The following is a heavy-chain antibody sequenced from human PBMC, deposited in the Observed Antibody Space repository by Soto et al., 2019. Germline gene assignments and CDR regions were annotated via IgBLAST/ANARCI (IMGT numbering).Heavy chain of an antibody. CDR3: AKNEESISRFYYYMDV. V-gene: IGHV3-23*01. D-gene: IGHD3-3*01. CDR1: GFTFRSYA. CDR2: ISGSGGST. J-gene: IGHJ6*03. Sequence: GGSLRLSCAASGFTFRSYAMSWVRQAPGKGLEWVSTISGSGGSTYYADPVKGRFTISRDNSKNTLYLQMNSLRAEDTAVYYCAKNEESISRFYYYMDVWGKGTTVTVSS.